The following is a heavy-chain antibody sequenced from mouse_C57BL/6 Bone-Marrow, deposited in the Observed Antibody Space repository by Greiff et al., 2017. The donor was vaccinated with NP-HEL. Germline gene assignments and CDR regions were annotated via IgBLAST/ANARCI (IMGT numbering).Heavy chain of an antibody. CDR2: IDPSDSYT. CDR1: GYTFTSYW. D-gene: IGHD2-1*01. V-gene: IGHV1-59*01. Sequence: QVQLKQPGAELVRPGTSVKLSCKASGYTFTSYWMHWVKQRPGQGLEWIGVIDPSDSYTNYNQKFKGKATLTVDTSSSTAYMQLSSLTSEDSAVYYCARRGNYLWYFDYWGQGTTLTVSS. J-gene: IGHJ2*01. CDR3: ARRGNYLWYFDY.